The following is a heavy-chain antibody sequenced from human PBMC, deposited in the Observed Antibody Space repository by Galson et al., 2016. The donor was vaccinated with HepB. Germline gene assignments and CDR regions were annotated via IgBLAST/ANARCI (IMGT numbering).Heavy chain of an antibody. D-gene: IGHD1-7*01. CDR1: DGSISSSSSFS. V-gene: IGHV4-39*01. CDR3: ARAGLGTKASFDY. J-gene: IGHJ4*02. CDR2: VYRGRP. Sequence: LSLTCTVSDGSISSSSSFSWGWIRQPPGKGLEWLGTVYRGRPYYNASLEGRVTISVGMSTDLLSLKLTSLTAADTAVYYCARAGLGTKASFDYWGQGTLVAVSS.